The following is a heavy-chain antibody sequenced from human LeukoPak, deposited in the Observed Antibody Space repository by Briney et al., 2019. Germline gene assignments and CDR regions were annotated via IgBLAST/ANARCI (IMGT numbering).Heavy chain of an antibody. CDR2: ISGSGGST. CDR3: AKRGVPITLFDY. CDR1: GFTFSSYA. D-gene: IGHD3-10*01. Sequence: PGGSLRLSCAASGFTFSSYAMNWVRQAPGKGLEWVSTISGSGGSTYYADSVEGRFTISRDNSKNTLYLQMNGLRAEDTAIYYCAKRGVPITLFDYWGQGTLVTVSS. V-gene: IGHV3-23*01. J-gene: IGHJ4*02.